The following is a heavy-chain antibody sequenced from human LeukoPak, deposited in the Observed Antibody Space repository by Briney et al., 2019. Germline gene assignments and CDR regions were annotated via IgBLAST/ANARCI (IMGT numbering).Heavy chain of an antibody. CDR2: IYCSGST. D-gene: IGHD1/OR15-1a*01. CDR3: ARGLGGTDY. V-gene: IGHV4-39*01. CDR1: GGSISSSSYY. Sequence: SETLSLTCTVSGGSISSSSYYWGWIRQPPGKGLEWIGSIYCSGSTYYNPSLKSRVTISVDTSKNQFSLKLSSVTAADTAVYYCARGLGGTDYWGQGTLVTVSP. J-gene: IGHJ4*02.